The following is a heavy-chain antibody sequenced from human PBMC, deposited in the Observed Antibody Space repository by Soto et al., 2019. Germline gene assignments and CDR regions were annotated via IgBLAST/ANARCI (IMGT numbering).Heavy chain of an antibody. Sequence: GGSLRLSCAASGFTFSSYVMHWGRHAPGKGLAWVAVISYDGSNKYYADSVKGRFTIYRDNYKNTLYLPMNSLRAEDTAVYYCAKDRINYLDYWGQGTLVTVSS. D-gene: IGHD2-21*01. J-gene: IGHJ4*02. CDR3: AKDRINYLDY. CDR2: ISYDGSNK. V-gene: IGHV3-30*18. CDR1: GFTFSSYV.